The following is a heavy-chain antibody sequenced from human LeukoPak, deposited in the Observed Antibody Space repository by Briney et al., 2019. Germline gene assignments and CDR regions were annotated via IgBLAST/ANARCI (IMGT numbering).Heavy chain of an antibody. J-gene: IGHJ5*02. CDR3: AGYLAGQPSGPNR. D-gene: IGHD6-13*01. CDR2: FYKSGTT. Sequence: SETLSLTCTISGASINSGFYWGWIRQPPGKGLEWMVSFYKSGTTYYNSSLKSRVSISIDTSKTQFSLKLNSVTAADTAVYYCAGYLAGQPSGPNRWGPGTLVTVSS. V-gene: IGHV4-38-2*02. CDR1: GASINSGFY.